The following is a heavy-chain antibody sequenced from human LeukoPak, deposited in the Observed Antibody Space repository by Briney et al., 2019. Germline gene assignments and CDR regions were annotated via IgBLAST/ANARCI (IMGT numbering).Heavy chain of an antibody. CDR2: ISGSGGST. CDR1: GFTFSSYA. J-gene: IGHJ3*02. CDR3: AKFGYSSSWYDAFDI. Sequence: GGSLRLSCAASGFTFSSYAMSWVRQAPGKGLEWVSAISGSGGSTHYADSVKGRFTISRDNSKNTLYLQMSSLRAEDTAVYYCAKFGYSSSWYDAFDIWGQGTMVTVSS. D-gene: IGHD6-13*01. V-gene: IGHV3-23*01.